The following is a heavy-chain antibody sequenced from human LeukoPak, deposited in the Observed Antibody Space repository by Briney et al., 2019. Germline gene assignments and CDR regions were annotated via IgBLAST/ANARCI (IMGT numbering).Heavy chain of an antibody. V-gene: IGHV5-51*01. CDR3: ARYTTVVTPTGYYNYGMDV. D-gene: IGHD4-23*01. CDR1: GHSFTSYW. J-gene: IGHJ6*02. Sequence: GESLQISCKGSGHSFTSYWIAWVRQMPGKGLEWMGIIYPGDSDTRYSPSFQGQVTISADKSITTAYLQWSSLKASDTAMYYCARYTTVVTPTGYYNYGMDVWGQGTTVTVSS. CDR2: IYPGDSDT.